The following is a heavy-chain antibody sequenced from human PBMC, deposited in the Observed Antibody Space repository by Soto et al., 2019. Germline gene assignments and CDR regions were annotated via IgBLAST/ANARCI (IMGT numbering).Heavy chain of an antibody. CDR3: AKDPRVSFDP. CDR2: ISASGGST. J-gene: IGHJ5*02. V-gene: IGHV3-23*01. Sequence: GGSLRLSCAASGFTFSTFAMSWVRQAPGKGLEWVSAISASGGSTYYADSVKGRFTISRDNSNNTLYLQRNSLRVEDTAVYYCAKDPRVSFDPWGQGTLVTVSS. CDR1: GFTFSTFA.